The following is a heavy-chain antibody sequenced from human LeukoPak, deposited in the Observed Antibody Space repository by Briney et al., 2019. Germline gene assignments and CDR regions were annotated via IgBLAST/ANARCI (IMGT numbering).Heavy chain of an antibody. CDR1: GFIFSSYW. D-gene: IGHD6-13*01. CDR3: AKDSGYSSSWFDY. V-gene: IGHV3-7*03. J-gene: IGHJ4*02. Sequence: GGSLRLSCAASGFIFSSYWMSWFRQAPGKGLEWVANINQDGSEKYYVDSVKGRLTISRDNAKNSLYLQMNSLRAEDTALYYCAKDSGYSSSWFDYWGQGTLVTVSS. CDR2: INQDGSEK.